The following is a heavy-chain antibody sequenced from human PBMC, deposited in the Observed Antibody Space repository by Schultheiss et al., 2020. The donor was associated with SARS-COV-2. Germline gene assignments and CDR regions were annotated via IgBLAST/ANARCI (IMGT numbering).Heavy chain of an antibody. CDR1: GFTFSSYA. Sequence: GESLKISCAASGFTFSSYAMHWVRQAPGKGLEWVAVISYDGSNKYYADSVKGRFTISRDNSKNTLYLQMNSLRAEDTAVYYCAREPRGVYYDSSETDAFDIWGQGTMVTVSS. V-gene: IGHV3-30*01. D-gene: IGHD3-22*01. J-gene: IGHJ3*02. CDR2: ISYDGSNK. CDR3: AREPRGVYYDSSETDAFDI.